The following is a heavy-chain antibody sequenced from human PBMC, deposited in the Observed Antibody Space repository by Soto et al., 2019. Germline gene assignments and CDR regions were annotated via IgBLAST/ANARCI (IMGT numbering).Heavy chain of an antibody. J-gene: IGHJ5*02. CDR2: IKHSGST. D-gene: IGHD6-6*01. CDR3: AVEYSSSTDNWFDP. CDR1: GGSFSGYY. Sequence: KSSETLCLTCAVYGGSFSGYYCSWIRQPPGKGLELSGEIKHSGSTNYNPSLKSRVTISVDTAKNQCSLKLSAVTAADTAVYYCAVEYSSSTDNWFDPWGQGTLVT. V-gene: IGHV4-34*01.